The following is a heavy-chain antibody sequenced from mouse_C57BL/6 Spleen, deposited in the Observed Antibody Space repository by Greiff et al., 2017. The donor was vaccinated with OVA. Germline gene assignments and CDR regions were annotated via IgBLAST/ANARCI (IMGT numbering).Heavy chain of an antibody. D-gene: IGHD2-5*01. CDR2: IDPSDSYT. V-gene: IGHV1-69*01. J-gene: IGHJ3*01. Sequence: VQLQQPGAELVMPGASVKLSCKASGYTFTSYWMHWVKQRPGQGLEWIGEIDPSDSYTNYNQKFKGKSTLTVDKSSSTAYMQLSSLTSEDSAVYYCARHYSNYDPFAYWGQGTLVTVSA. CDR1: GYTFTSYW. CDR3: ARHYSNYDPFAY.